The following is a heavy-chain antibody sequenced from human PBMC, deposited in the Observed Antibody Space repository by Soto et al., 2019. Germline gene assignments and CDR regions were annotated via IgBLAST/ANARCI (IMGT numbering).Heavy chain of an antibody. CDR3: ARGFGGYGYSGLNY. J-gene: IGHJ4*02. CDR2: IWYDGSNT. CDR1: GFTFSNYG. D-gene: IGHD5-18*01. Sequence: QVQLVESGGGVVQPGRSLRLSCAASGFTFSNYGMHWVRQAPGKGLEWVAVIWYDGSNTYYAVSLKGRLTISRDNSKNTVYLQMTSLRDEETAVYYCARGFGGYGYSGLNYWGPGPLVTVSS. V-gene: IGHV3-33*01.